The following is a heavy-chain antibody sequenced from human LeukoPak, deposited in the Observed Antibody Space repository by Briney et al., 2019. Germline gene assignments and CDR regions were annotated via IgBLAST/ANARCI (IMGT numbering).Heavy chain of an antibody. Sequence: ASVKVSCKASGYTFTSYYMHWVRQAPGQGLEWMGIINPSGGSTSYAQKFQGRVTMTRDTSTSTVYMELSSLRSEDTAVYYCARDPDTAMVIGSYYFVYWGQGTLVTVSS. D-gene: IGHD5-18*01. V-gene: IGHV1-46*01. CDR3: ARDPDTAMVIGSYYFVY. CDR2: INPSGGST. CDR1: GYTFTSYY. J-gene: IGHJ4*02.